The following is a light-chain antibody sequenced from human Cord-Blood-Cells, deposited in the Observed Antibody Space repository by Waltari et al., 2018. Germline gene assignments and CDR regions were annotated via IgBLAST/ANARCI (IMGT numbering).Light chain of an antibody. CDR1: QSVLYSSNNNNY. Sequence: DIEMTQSPDPLAVSLGERATIYCNSSQSVLYSSNNNNYLAWYQQKPGQPPKLLIYWASSRETGVPDRFSGSGSGTDFTLTISSLQAEDVAVYYCQQYYSTPYSFGQGTKLEIK. CDR2: WAS. J-gene: IGKJ2*03. V-gene: IGKV4-1*01. CDR3: QQYYSTPYS.